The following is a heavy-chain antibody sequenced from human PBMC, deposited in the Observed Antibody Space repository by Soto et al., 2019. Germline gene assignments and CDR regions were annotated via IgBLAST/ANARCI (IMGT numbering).Heavy chain of an antibody. CDR2: IKTNTEGGTT. CDR1: GLTISNAW. D-gene: IGHD2-15*01. J-gene: IGHJ6*02. Sequence: EVQLVESGGGFIYPGGSLRLSCAASGLTISNAWMNWVRQAPGKGLEWVGRIKTNTEGGTTDYAAAVKGRFNVSRDDSKNTLYLQMNSLKTEDTAGYYCTTGSVEGVWGQGTTVTVSS. V-gene: IGHV3-15*07. CDR3: TTGSVEGV.